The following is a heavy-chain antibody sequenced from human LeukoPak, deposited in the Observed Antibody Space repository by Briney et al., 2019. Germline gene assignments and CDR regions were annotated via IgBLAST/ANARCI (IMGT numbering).Heavy chain of an antibody. V-gene: IGHV3-23*01. Sequence: PGGSLRLSCAASGFTFSSYAMSWVRQAPGKGLEWVSSISGTGGSTYSADSVKGRFTISRDNPKNTLYLQMNSLRAEDTAVYYCAKEAALVPLFNWFDPWGQGTLVTVSS. CDR2: ISGTGGST. CDR1: GFTFSSYA. J-gene: IGHJ5*02. D-gene: IGHD5-18*01. CDR3: AKEAALVPLFNWFDP.